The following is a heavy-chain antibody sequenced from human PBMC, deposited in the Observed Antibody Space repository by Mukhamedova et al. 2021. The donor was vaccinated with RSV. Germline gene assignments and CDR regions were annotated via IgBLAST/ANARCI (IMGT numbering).Heavy chain of an antibody. D-gene: IGHD6-13*01. Sequence: GLEWVSYISSSSSTIYHADSVKGRFTISRDNAKNSLYLQMNSLRAEDTAVYYCARGGAAAGTTFDYWGQGTLVTVSS. CDR3: ARGGAAAGTTFDY. J-gene: IGHJ4*02. CDR2: ISSSSSTI. V-gene: IGHV3-48*04.